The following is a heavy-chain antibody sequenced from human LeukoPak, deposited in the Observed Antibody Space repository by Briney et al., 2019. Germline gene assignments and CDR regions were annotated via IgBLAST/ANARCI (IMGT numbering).Heavy chain of an antibody. V-gene: IGHV3-21*01. D-gene: IGHD6-6*01. Sequence: PGGSLRLSCAASGFTFSSYSMNWVRQAPGKGLEWVSSISSSSSYIYYAVSVKGRFTISRDNAKNSLYLQMNSLRAEDTAVYYCARVGEYSSSSVYYYYYYYMDVWGKGTTVTVSS. J-gene: IGHJ6*03. CDR2: ISSSSSYI. CDR1: GFTFSSYS. CDR3: ARVGEYSSSSVYYYYYYYMDV.